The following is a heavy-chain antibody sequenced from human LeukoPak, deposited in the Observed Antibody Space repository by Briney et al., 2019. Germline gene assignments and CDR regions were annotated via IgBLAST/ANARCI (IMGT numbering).Heavy chain of an antibody. CDR2: IYHSGST. CDR3: ARDHVGDYYGSGSYYYFDY. D-gene: IGHD3-10*01. V-gene: IGHV4-38-2*02. Sequence: PSETLSLTCTVSGYSISSGYYWGWIRQPPGKGLEWIGSIYHSGSTYYNPSLKSRVTISVDTSKNQFSLKLSSVTAADTAVYYCARDHVGDYYGSGSYYYFDYWGQGTLVTVSS. CDR1: GYSISSGYY. J-gene: IGHJ4*02.